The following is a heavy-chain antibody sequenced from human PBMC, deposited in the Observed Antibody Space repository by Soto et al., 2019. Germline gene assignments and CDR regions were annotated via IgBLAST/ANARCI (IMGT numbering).Heavy chain of an antibody. J-gene: IGHJ4*02. CDR3: ARSRGISGSYQYYFDY. V-gene: IGHV4-34*01. CDR1: GGSFSGYY. CDR2: INHSGST. D-gene: IGHD3-10*01. Sequence: SETLSLTCAVYGGSFSGYYWSWIRQPPGKGLEWIGEINHSGSTNYNPSLKSRVTISVDTSKNQFSLKLSSVTAADTAVYYCARSRGISGSYQYYFDYWGQGTLVTVSS.